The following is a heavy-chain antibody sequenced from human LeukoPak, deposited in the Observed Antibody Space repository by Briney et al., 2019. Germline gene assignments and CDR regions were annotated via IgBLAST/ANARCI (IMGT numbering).Heavy chain of an antibody. D-gene: IGHD2-2*01. Sequence: ASVKVSCKASGYTFTSYGISWVRQAPGQGLQWMGWISAYNGNTNYAQKLQGRVTMTTDTSTSTAYMELRSLRSDDTAVYYCARVGWYCSSTSCSPDAFDIWGQGTMVTVSS. CDR1: GYTFTSYG. CDR3: ARVGWYCSSTSCSPDAFDI. V-gene: IGHV1-18*01. J-gene: IGHJ3*02. CDR2: ISAYNGNT.